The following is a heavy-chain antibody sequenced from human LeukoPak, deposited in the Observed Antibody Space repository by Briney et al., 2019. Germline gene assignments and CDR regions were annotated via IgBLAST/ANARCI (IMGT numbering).Heavy chain of an antibody. CDR1: GFTFSSFN. CDR3: ARVMQTITSAKNLDY. J-gene: IGHJ4*02. Sequence: GGSLRLSCAASGFTFSSFNMNWVRQAPGKGLEWVSYISSGSSTIYYADSVKGRFTISRDNAKNSLYLQMNSLRAEDTAVYYCARVMQTITSAKNLDYWGQGTLVTVSS. D-gene: IGHD6-13*01. V-gene: IGHV3-48*04. CDR2: ISSGSSTI.